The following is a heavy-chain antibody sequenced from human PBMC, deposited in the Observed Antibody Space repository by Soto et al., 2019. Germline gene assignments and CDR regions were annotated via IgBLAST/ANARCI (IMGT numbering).Heavy chain of an antibody. Sequence: GGSLRLSCAASGFTFSNYFMHWVRQVPGGGLVWVSRMSGDGKTISYADSVKGRFTISRDNAKNTLYLQMNSLSVEDTAVYYCARTYVPQMAGFDPWGQGTLVTIAS. V-gene: IGHV3-74*01. J-gene: IGHJ5*02. CDR2: MSGDGKTI. CDR3: ARTYVPQMAGFDP. CDR1: GFTFSNYF. D-gene: IGHD3-10*02.